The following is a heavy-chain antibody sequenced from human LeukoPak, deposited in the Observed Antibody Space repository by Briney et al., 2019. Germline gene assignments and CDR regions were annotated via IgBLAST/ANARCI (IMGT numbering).Heavy chain of an antibody. CDR1: GGSISSGDYY. CDR2: IYYSGST. Sequence: SQTPSLTCTVSGGSISSGDYYWSWIRQPPGKGLEWIGYIYYSGSTYYNPSLKSRVTISVDTSKNQFSLKLSSVTAADTAVYYCASRLGYCSGGSCYLPALWGQGTLVTVSS. J-gene: IGHJ4*02. V-gene: IGHV4-30-4*01. D-gene: IGHD2-15*01. CDR3: ASRLGYCSGGSCYLPAL.